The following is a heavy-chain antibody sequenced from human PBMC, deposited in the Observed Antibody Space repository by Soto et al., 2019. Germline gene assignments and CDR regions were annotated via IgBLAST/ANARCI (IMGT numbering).Heavy chain of an antibody. CDR3: AHSPRITMYDY. V-gene: IGHV2-5*02. D-gene: IGHD3-10*02. Sequence: QITLKESGPTLVKPTQTLTLTCTFSGFSLSTNGVGVGWIRQPPGKALEWLALIYWDDDKRYSPSLKSRLTITKDTSKNRVILTMTNMDPVDTATYYCAHSPRITMYDYWGQGTLVTVSS. CDR2: IYWDDDK. J-gene: IGHJ4*02. CDR1: GFSLSTNGVG.